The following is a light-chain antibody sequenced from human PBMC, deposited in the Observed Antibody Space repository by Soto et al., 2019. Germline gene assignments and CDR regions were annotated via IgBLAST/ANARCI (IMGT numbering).Light chain of an antibody. J-gene: IGKJ3*01. CDR2: DAS. CDR3: QQRGNCPPT. CDR1: QRVGS. Sequence: EIVLTQSPATLTLSPGERDILSCRASQRVGSLAWYQQRPGQAPRLLIYDASNRATGIPARFSGSGSGTDFTLIVRSLEPEDFAVYYCQQRGNCPPTFRPGTKVDIK. V-gene: IGKV3-11*01.